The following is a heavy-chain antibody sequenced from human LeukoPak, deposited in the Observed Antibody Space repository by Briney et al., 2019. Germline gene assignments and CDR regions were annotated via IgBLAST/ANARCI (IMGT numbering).Heavy chain of an antibody. CDR3: ARYGWVVAATRSFDF. Sequence: SGGSLRLSCAASGFTFSTYGMTWVRQAPGKGLEWVSAISGSAATTFYADSVKGRFTISRDNSKNTLYLQMKSLRAEDTAVYYCARYGWVVAATRSFDFWGQGTLVTVSS. V-gene: IGHV3-23*01. CDR2: ISGSAATT. D-gene: IGHD2-15*01. CDR1: GFTFSTYG. J-gene: IGHJ4*02.